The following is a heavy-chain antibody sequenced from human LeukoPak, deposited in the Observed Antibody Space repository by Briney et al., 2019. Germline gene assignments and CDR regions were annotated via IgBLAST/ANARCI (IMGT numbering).Heavy chain of an antibody. J-gene: IGHJ4*02. CDR2: IAYGGSNK. CDR3: AKDRHWYSSGWYGTTTGNYFDY. CDR1: GFTFNSYA. D-gene: IGHD6-19*01. Sequence: GGSLRLSCAASGFTFNSYAMHWVRQTPGKGLEWVAAIAYGGSNKDHADSVKGRLTISRDNSKNTLYLQMNSLRAEDTAVYYCAKDRHWYSSGWYGTTTGNYFDYWGQGTLVTVSS. V-gene: IGHV3-30*18.